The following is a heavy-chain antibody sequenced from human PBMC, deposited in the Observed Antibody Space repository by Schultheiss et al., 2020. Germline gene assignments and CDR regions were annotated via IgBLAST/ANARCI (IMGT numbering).Heavy chain of an antibody. J-gene: IGHJ3*02. CDR1: GFTFGDYA. CDR3: ARAPYTTVTTAFDI. CDR2: IYYSGST. Sequence: GSLRLSCTASGFTFGDYAMSWFRQAPGKGLEWIGYIYYSGSTNYNPSLKSRVTISVDKSKNQFSLKLSSVTAADTAVYYCARAPYTTVTTAFDIWGQGTMV. D-gene: IGHD4-17*01. V-gene: IGHV4-59*12.